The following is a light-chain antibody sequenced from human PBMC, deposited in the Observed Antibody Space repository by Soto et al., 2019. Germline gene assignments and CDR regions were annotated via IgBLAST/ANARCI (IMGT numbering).Light chain of an antibody. Sequence: EIVLTQSPGTLSLSPGERATLSCRASQSFSSNYLAWYQQKPGQAPRLLIYGSSNRATGIPDRFSGSGSGTVFPLTSRRLEPDDFAEYYWQQDGSSYPWTFGRGTKVDIK. J-gene: IGKJ1*01. CDR1: QSFSSNY. CDR3: QQDGSSYPWT. CDR2: GSS. V-gene: IGKV3-20*01.